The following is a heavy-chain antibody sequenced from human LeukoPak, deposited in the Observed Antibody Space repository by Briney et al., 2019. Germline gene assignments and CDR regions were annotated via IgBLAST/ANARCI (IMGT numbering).Heavy chain of an antibody. CDR1: GYTFTSNY. CDR3: ARGGVGAIYRFRFDP. V-gene: IGHV1-46*01. J-gene: IGHJ5*02. Sequence: ASVKVSCKAFGYTFTSNYMHWVRQAPGQGPEWMGVISPSGGSTTYAQKFQGRVTLTRDMSTSTDYLELSSLRSEDTAVYYCARGGVGAIYRFRFDPWGQGTLVTVSS. D-gene: IGHD1-26*01. CDR2: ISPSGGST.